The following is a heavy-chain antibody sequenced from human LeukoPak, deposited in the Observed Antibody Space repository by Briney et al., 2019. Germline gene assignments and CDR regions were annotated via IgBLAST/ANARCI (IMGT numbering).Heavy chain of an antibody. CDR1: GFSLYSRGVG. V-gene: IGHV2-5*02. Sequence: SGPTLVNPTQTLTLTCTFSGFSLYSRGVGVGWIRQPPGKALEWLSVIYWDDDKRYNPSLRSRLTMSKDASESQVFLVMSNMDPVDTATYYCAHRRPGHLTGWDNSYFDNWGPGTLVTVSS. CDR2: IYWDDDK. CDR3: AHRRPGHLTGWDNSYFDN. J-gene: IGHJ4*02. D-gene: IGHD1/OR15-1a*01.